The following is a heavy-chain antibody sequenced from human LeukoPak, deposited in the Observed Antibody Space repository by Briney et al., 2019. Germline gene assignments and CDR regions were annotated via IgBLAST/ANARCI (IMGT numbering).Heavy chain of an antibody. CDR1: GSTFTVYY. Sequence: ASVKVSCKASGSTFTVYYMHWVRQAPGQGLEWMGRINPNSGGTNYAQKFQGRATMTRDTSISTAYMELSRLRSDDTAVYYCARAAYSSGWGDFDYWGQGTLVTVSS. CDR2: INPNSGGT. J-gene: IGHJ4*02. D-gene: IGHD6-19*01. CDR3: ARAAYSSGWGDFDY. V-gene: IGHV1-2*06.